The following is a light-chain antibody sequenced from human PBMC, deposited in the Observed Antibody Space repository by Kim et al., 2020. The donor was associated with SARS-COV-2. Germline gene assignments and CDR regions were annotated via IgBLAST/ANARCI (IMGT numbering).Light chain of an antibody. CDR1: HRVSSSH. CDR3: QQYDSSPYT. Sequence: LSPGESAALTCRASHRVSSSHLAWYQQKSGQAPRLLIYDASRRATGVPDRFSGSGSGTDFTLTISRLEPEDVAVYYCQQYDSSPYTFGQGTKLEI. CDR2: DAS. V-gene: IGKV3-20*01. J-gene: IGKJ2*01.